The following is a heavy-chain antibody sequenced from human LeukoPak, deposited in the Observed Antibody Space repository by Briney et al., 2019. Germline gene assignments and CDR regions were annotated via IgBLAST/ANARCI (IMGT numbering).Heavy chain of an antibody. CDR1: GYTFTSYG. CDR2: ISAYNGNT. Sequence: ASVKVSCKASGYTFTSYGISWVRQAPGQGLEWMGWISAYNGNTNYAQKLQGRVTMTTDTSTSTAYMELRSLRSDDTAVYYCARVPGYYDSSGYVSLDYWGQGTLATVSS. D-gene: IGHD3-22*01. V-gene: IGHV1-18*01. CDR3: ARVPGYYDSSGYVSLDY. J-gene: IGHJ4*02.